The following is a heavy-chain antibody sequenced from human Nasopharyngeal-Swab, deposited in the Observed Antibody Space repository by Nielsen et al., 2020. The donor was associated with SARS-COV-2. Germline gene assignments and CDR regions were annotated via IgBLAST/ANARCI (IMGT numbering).Heavy chain of an antibody. CDR2: IYYSGST. Sequence: WIRQPPGKGLEWIGSIYYSGSTYYNPSLKSRVTISVDTSKNQFSLKLSSVTAADTAVYYCARQENYDYVWGSYRLNWFDPWGQGTLATVSS. D-gene: IGHD3-16*02. CDR3: ARQENYDYVWGSYRLNWFDP. J-gene: IGHJ5*02. V-gene: IGHV4-39*01.